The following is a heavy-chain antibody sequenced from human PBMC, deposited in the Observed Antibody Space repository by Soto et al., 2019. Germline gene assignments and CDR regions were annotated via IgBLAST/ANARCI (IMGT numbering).Heavy chain of an antibody. J-gene: IGHJ3*02. V-gene: IGHV3-64*01. CDR3: AREEGIGCSSTSCYLYAFDI. D-gene: IGHD2-2*01. Sequence: GGSLRLSCAASGFTFSSYAMHWVRQAPGKGLEYVSAISSNGGSTYYANSVKGRFTISRDNSKNTLYLQMGSLRAEDMAVYYCAREEGIGCSSTSCYLYAFDIWGQGTMVTVPS. CDR2: ISSNGGST. CDR1: GFTFSSYA.